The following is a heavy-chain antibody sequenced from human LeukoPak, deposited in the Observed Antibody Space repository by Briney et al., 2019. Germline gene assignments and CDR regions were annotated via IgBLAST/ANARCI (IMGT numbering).Heavy chain of an antibody. CDR1: GFTFSSYS. Sequence: PGGSLRLSCAASGFTFSSYSMNWVRQAPGKGLEWVSSISSSSSYIYYADSVKGRFTISRDDAKNSLYLQMNSLRAEDTAVYYCARLDGNSRYSGYDLERGGTPFRWGQGTLVTVSS. D-gene: IGHD5-12*01. CDR3: ARLDGNSRYSGYDLERGGTPFR. V-gene: IGHV3-21*01. CDR2: ISSSSSYI. J-gene: IGHJ4*02.